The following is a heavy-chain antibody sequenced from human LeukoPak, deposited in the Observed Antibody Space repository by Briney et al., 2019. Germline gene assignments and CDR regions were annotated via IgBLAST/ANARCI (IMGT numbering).Heavy chain of an antibody. D-gene: IGHD2-2*02. CDR3: TTLDSCSSTSRYKFPFGAFDI. CDR1: GFTFGDYA. J-gene: IGHJ3*02. Sequence: PGGSLRLSCTASGFTFGDYAMNWFRQAQGKGLEWVGFIRSKAYGGTTEYAASVKGRFTISGDDSKNTMYLQMNSLKTEDTAVYYCTTLDSCSSTSRYKFPFGAFDIWGQGTMVTVSS. V-gene: IGHV3-49*03. CDR2: IRSKAYGGTT.